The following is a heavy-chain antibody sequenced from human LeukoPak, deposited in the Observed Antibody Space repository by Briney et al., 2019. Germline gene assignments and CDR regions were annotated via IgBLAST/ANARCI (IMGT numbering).Heavy chain of an antibody. D-gene: IGHD2-8*02. CDR2: IGSDENR. CDR3: AKDVIHWSFDH. V-gene: IGHV3-23*01. CDR1: GFTFGGNA. J-gene: IGHJ4*02. Sequence: GGSLRLSCTASGFTFGGNAMGWVRQAPGKGLEWVSGIGSDENRLYADSVKGRFTISRDNSKNTLYLQMNSLRVEDTAVYYCAKDVIHWSFDHWGQGTLVTVSS.